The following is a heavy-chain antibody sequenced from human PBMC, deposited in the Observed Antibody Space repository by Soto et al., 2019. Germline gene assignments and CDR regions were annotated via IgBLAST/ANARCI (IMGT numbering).Heavy chain of an antibody. CDR3: VRNWMSSYTPGRPRKKDYYYYGLDI. J-gene: IGHJ6*02. D-gene: IGHD1-1*01. CDR2: IIPIFATT. CDR1: GGTFNSQV. Sequence: SVKVSCKASGGTFNSQVISWLRQAPGQGLEWMGGIIPIFATTVYAQKFQGRVTITSDEVTTAYMELSSLRSEDTAVYYCVRNWMSSYTPGRPRKKDYYYYGLDIWGRGTTVTVSS. V-gene: IGHV1-69*13.